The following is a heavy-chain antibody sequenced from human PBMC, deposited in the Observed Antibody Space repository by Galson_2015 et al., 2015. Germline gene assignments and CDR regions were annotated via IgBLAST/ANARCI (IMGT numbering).Heavy chain of an antibody. Sequence: SLRLSCAASGFTFTFYWMNWVRQAPGKGLEWVASIRQDGSEENYVDSVKGRFTIFRDNAENSLYLQMNSLRVEDTAVYYCVRDGYCTSTSCYKDRGPFVDPWGQGTLVTVS. V-gene: IGHV3-7*01. CDR2: IRQDGSEE. CDR3: VRDGYCTSTSCYKDRGPFVDP. D-gene: IGHD2-2*03. CDR1: GFTFTFYW. J-gene: IGHJ5*02.